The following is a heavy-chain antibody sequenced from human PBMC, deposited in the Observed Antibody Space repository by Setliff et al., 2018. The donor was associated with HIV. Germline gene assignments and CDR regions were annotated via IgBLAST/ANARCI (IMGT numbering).Heavy chain of an antibody. J-gene: IGHJ4*02. CDR1: GYSFTDYW. V-gene: IGHV5-51*01. D-gene: IGHD5-18*01. Sequence: GESLKISCKASGYSFTDYWIGWVRQMPGKGLEWMGIIYPGDSDTRYSPSFQGQVTISADKSISTAYLQWSSLKASDTAMYYWARRGGGYSYTTRGNLDYWGQGTLVTVSS. CDR2: IYPGDSDT. CDR3: ARRGGGYSYTTRGNLDY.